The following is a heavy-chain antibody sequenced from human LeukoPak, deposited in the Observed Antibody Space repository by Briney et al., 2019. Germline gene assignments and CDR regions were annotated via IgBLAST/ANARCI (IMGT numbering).Heavy chain of an antibody. D-gene: IGHD6-13*01. CDR2: INTNTGNP. CDR3: ARLSYSSSWSDYYFDY. Sequence: ASVKVSCKASGYTFTSYAMNWVRQAPGQGLEWMGWINTNTGNPTYAQGFTGRFVFSLDTSVSAAYLQISSLKAEDTAVYYCARLSYSSSWSDYYFDYWGQGTLVTVSS. J-gene: IGHJ4*02. CDR1: GYTFTSYA. V-gene: IGHV7-4-1*02.